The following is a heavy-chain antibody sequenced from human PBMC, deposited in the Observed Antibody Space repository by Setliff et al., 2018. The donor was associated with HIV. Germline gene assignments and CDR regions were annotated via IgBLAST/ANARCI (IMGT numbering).Heavy chain of an antibody. CDR1: GYILTSYA. Sequence: GASVKVSCKASGYILTSYAITWVRQAPGQGLEWVGWIDADNGNTNYAQKFRGRVTMTTDTSTNTSYMEVRSLTSDDTALYYCVRVTADRTNYYYYMDVWDKGTTVTVSS. J-gene: IGHJ6*03. CDR3: VRVTADRTNYYYYMDV. D-gene: IGHD4-17*01. V-gene: IGHV1-18*01. CDR2: IDADNGNT.